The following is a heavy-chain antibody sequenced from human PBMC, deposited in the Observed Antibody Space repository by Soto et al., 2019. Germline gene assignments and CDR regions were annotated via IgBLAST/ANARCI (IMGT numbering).Heavy chain of an antibody. D-gene: IGHD1-7*01. J-gene: IGHJ5*02. CDR3: ARGTGNNWNYIWFDP. Sequence: QVQLVQSGGGVVQPGRSLRLSCAASGFIFNNHGIHWVRQAPGKGLEWVAGVSSDGNDKDYAESVKGRLTISRDNSKNTFYLQMNSLRIEDTAVYYCARGTGNNWNYIWFDPWGQGTLVTVSS. CDR2: VSSDGNDK. V-gene: IGHV3-30*03. CDR1: GFIFNNHG.